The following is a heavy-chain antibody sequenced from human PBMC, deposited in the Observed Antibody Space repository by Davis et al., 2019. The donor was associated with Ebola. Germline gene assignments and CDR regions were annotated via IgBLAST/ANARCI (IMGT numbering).Heavy chain of an antibody. CDR2: ISDSGSST. CDR1: GYTLTELS. Sequence: SCKVSGYTLTELSMHWVRQAPGKGLEWVSGISDSGSSTYYADSVKGRFTISRDNSKNTLYLQMNSLRAEDTAVYYCAKDQGLLRWEVLYYFDYWGQGTLVTVSS. CDR3: AKDQGLLRWEVLYYFDY. J-gene: IGHJ4*02. V-gene: IGHV3-23*01. D-gene: IGHD5-24*01.